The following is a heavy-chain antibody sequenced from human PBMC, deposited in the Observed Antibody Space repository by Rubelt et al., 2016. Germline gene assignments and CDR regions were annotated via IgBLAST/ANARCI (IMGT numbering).Heavy chain of an antibody. CDR3: ASLGIAVAGTFGDFDY. CDR2: ISSSSSYI. Sequence: GGSLRLSCAASGFIVTKNYISWVRQAPGKGLEWVSSISSSSSYIYYEDSVKGRFTISRTNAKNSLYLKMNSLRAEDTAVYYCASLGIAVAGTFGDFDYWGQGTLVTVSS. J-gene: IGHJ4*02. CDR1: GFIVTKNY. V-gene: IGHV3-21*01. D-gene: IGHD6-19*01.